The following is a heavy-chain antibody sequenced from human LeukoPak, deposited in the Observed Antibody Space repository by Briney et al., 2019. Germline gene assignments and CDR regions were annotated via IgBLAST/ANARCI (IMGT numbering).Heavy chain of an antibody. D-gene: IGHD1-26*01. J-gene: IGHJ4*02. CDR2: ISSSSSTI. Sequence: GGSLRLSCAASGFTFSSYSMNWVRQAPGKGLEWVSYISSSSSTIYYADSVKGRFTISRDNAKNSLYLQMNSLRAEDTAVYYCARTSGSTLGDYWGQGTLVTVSS. CDR1: GFTFSSYS. V-gene: IGHV3-48*04. CDR3: ARTSGSTLGDY.